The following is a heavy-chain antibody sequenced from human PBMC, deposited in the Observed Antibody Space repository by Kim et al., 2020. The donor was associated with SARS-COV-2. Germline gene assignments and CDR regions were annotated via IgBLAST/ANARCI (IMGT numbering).Heavy chain of an antibody. V-gene: IGHV3-11*06. D-gene: IGHD3-22*01. J-gene: IGHJ3*02. CDR3: ARDPYDYYSGTNFFGAFDI. Sequence: KGRFTIFRDNAKNSLYLQMNNLGAEDTAVYYCARDPYDYYSGTNFFGAFDIWGQGTKVTVSS.